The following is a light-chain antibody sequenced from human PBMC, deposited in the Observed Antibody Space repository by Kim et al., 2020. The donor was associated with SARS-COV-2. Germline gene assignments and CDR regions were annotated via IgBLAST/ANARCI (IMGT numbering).Light chain of an antibody. V-gene: IGLV3-1*01. CDR3: QAWHSSTHNYV. J-gene: IGLJ1*01. Sequence: SYELTQPPSVSVSPGQTASITCSGYKLGDKYVSWYQQKPGQSPVVVIYQDNQRPSGIPERFSGSNSGNTATLTISGTQAMDEADYYCQAWHSSTHNYVFGPGTKVTVL. CDR1: KLGDKY. CDR2: QDN.